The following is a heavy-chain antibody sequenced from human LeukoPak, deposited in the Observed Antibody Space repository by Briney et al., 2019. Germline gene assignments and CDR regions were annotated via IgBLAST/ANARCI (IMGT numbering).Heavy chain of an antibody. CDR1: GFTVSSNY. Sequence: GGSLRLSCAASGFTVSSNYMSWVRQAPGKGLEWVSVIYSGGSTYYADSVKGRFTISRDNSKNTLYLQMNSLRAEDTAVYYCARARRIMITFGGVIKDYWGQGTLVTVSS. CDR2: IYSGGST. CDR3: ARARRIMITFGGVIKDY. J-gene: IGHJ4*02. V-gene: IGHV3-66*01. D-gene: IGHD3-16*01.